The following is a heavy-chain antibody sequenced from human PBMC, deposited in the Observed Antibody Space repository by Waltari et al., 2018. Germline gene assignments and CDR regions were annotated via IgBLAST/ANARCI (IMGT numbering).Heavy chain of an antibody. CDR3: AREGMVTRYFQH. J-gene: IGHJ1*01. CDR2: IYYSGST. V-gene: IGHV4-59*01. D-gene: IGHD2-21*02. CDR1: GGSISSYY. Sequence: QVQLQESGPGLVKPSETLSLTCTVSGGSISSYYWSWIRQPPGKGLEWIGYIYYSGSTNYNPSLKSRVTISVDTSKNQFSLKLSSVTAADTAVYYCAREGMVTRYFQHWGQGTLVTVSS.